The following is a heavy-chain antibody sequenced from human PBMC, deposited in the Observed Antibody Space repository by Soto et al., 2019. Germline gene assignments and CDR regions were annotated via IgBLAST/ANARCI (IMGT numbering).Heavy chain of an antibody. J-gene: IGHJ6*02. CDR1: GYSFSSYD. Sequence: EVQLVESGGGLVQPGGSLRLSCAASGYSFSSYDMHWVRQATGKGLEWVSTISTGGDTYYPGSVKGRFTISRENAKNSWFLQMNSLRAGDTAAYYCARSYHKGYGLDVWGQGTTVTVSS. D-gene: IGHD3-10*01. V-gene: IGHV3-13*04. CDR3: ARSYHKGYGLDV. CDR2: ISTGGDT.